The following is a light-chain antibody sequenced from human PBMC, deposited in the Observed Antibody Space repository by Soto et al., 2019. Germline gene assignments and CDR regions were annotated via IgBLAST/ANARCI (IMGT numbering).Light chain of an antibody. CDR2: EVT. V-gene: IGLV2-14*01. CDR3: SSYTSSSTPVV. Sequence: QSASVSGSPGQSITISCTGTSSDVGGYNYVSWYQQHPGKAPKLMIYEVTNRPSGVSNRFSGSKSGNTASLTISGLQPEDEADYYCSSYTSSSTPVVFGGGTQLTVL. CDR1: SSDVGGYNY. J-gene: IGLJ2*01.